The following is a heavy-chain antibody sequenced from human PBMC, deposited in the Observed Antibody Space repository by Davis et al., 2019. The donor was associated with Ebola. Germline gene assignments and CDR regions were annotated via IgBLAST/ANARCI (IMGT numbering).Heavy chain of an antibody. CDR1: GASISDGDYY. CDR2: MFYSGTN. J-gene: IGHJ4*02. V-gene: IGHV4-30-4*01. Sequence: SETLSLTCSVSGASISDGDYYWSWIRQPPGKGLEWIAYMFYSGTNNYNPSLKSRVTISVDTSKNPFSLKLSSVTAADTAVYYCARGKVWSGYSFDYWGQGTLVTVSS. CDR3: ARGKVWSGYSFDY. D-gene: IGHD3-3*01.